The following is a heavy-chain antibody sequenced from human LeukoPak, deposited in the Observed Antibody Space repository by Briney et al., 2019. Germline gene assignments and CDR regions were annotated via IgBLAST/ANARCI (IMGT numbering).Heavy chain of an antibody. CDR1: GYTFATYG. CDR2: ISANSGKT. V-gene: IGHV1-18*01. Sequence: ASVKVSCKASGYTFATYGFCWVRQAPGHGLEWMGWISANSGKTDYAQKFQGRVTMTTDTSTTTAYMELRSLRPDDTALYFCAKVAGDRMDHWGQGTLLTVPS. CDR3: AKVAGDRMDH. D-gene: IGHD6-13*01. J-gene: IGHJ4*02.